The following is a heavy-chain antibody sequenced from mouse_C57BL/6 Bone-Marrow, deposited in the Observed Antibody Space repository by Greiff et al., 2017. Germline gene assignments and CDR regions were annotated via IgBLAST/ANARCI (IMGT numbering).Heavy chain of an antibody. CDR1: GFNIKDDY. V-gene: IGHV14-4*01. Sequence: VQLQQSGAELVRPGASVKLSCTASGFNIKDDYIHWVKQRPEQGLEWIGWIAPEIGDTEYDSKFQGKATITSTTSSNTAYLQLSSMTSEDTAVYYCSSLDGNYFYFWGQGTPLTVAS. D-gene: IGHD2-1*01. J-gene: IGHJ2*01. CDR3: SSLDGNYFYF. CDR2: IAPEIGDT.